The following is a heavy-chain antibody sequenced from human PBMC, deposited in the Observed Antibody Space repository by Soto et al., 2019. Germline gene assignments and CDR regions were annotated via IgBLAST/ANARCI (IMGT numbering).Heavy chain of an antibody. CDR3: AAGGTRWLHSPFDY. J-gene: IGHJ4*02. Sequence: QVQLVQSGAEVKKPGASVKVSCKVSGHTLTELSMHWVRLAPGKGLEWMGGFDPEDGETSSAQKFQGRVTMTEDTSTDSPYLELSSLRSEDTALYYCAAGGTRWLHSPFDYWGQGTLVTISP. CDR1: GHTLTELS. CDR2: FDPEDGET. D-gene: IGHD1-1*01. V-gene: IGHV1-24*01.